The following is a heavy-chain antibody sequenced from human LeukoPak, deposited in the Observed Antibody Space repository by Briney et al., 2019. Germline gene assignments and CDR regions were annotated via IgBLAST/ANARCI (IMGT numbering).Heavy chain of an antibody. Sequence: GGSLRLSCTASGFTFGDYAMSWFRQAPGKGLEWVGFIRSKAYGGTTEYAASVKGRFTISGDDSKSIAYLQMNSLKTEDTAVYYCAIAVAGTLYWGQGTLVTVSS. CDR2: IRSKAYGGTT. CDR1: GFTFGDYA. J-gene: IGHJ4*02. D-gene: IGHD6-19*01. V-gene: IGHV3-49*03. CDR3: AIAVAGTLY.